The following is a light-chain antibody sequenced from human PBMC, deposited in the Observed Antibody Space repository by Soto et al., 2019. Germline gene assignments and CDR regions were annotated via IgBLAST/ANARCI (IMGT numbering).Light chain of an antibody. J-gene: IGKJ3*01. Sequence: EIVLTQSPGTLSLSPGERATLSCRASQSVSRSYLAWYQQKPGQAPRLLIYGASSRATGIPDRFSGSGSGTDFTLTISKLEPEDSAVYYCQQYDGSPPVTFGPGTKVDIK. CDR3: QQYDGSPPVT. V-gene: IGKV3-20*01. CDR2: GAS. CDR1: QSVSRSY.